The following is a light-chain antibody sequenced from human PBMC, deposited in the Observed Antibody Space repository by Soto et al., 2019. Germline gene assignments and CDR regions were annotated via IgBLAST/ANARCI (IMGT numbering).Light chain of an antibody. V-gene: IGLV1-47*01. CDR1: SSNIGGNS. CDR3: ASWDDSLNGPV. Sequence: QSVMTQPPSVSAAPGQKVTISCSGSSSNIGGNSVSWYQQFPGMAPKLLIYRNNQRPSGVPDRFSGSKSGTSASLAIAGLRSEDESDYYCASWDDSLNGPVFGGGTKLTVL. CDR2: RNN. J-gene: IGLJ3*02.